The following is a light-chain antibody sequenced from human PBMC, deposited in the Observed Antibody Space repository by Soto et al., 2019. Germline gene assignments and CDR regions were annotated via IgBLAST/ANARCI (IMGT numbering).Light chain of an antibody. Sequence: EIVMTQSPATLSVSPGERAILSCRASKSVSNNLAWYQQKPGQAPRLLIYGASTRATGIPARFSGSGYGTEFTLSISSLQSEDSAIYYCQQYNNWPPLTFGGGTKVEIK. CDR3: QQYNNWPPLT. CDR1: KSVSNN. CDR2: GAS. J-gene: IGKJ4*01. V-gene: IGKV3-15*01.